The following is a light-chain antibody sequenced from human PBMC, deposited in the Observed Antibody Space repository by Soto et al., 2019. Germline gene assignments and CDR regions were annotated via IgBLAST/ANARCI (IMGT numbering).Light chain of an antibody. Sequence: DIQMTQSPSTLAASVGDRVTITCRASQSISTWLAWYQQKPGKAPKLLIYTASSLESGVPFRFSGSGSGTEFTLTISSLQPDDFATYYCQQYNRHSSYTFGQGTKLEIK. J-gene: IGKJ2*01. CDR1: QSISTW. CDR3: QQYNRHSSYT. V-gene: IGKV1-5*03. CDR2: TAS.